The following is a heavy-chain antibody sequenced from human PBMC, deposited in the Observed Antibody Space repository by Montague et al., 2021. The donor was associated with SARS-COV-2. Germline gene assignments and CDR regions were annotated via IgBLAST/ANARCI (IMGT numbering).Heavy chain of an antibody. CDR2: IYFTWST. Sequence: SETLSLTCTVSGGSIGTSYWTWIRQRPGQGLEWIGDIYFTWSTNYSHSLKGRVTISVDTSTNNFSLSLRSVTDADTAVYCCAKVWFEEPRTGGGLDVWGPGTTVTVSS. J-gene: IGHJ6*02. CDR3: AKVWFEEPRTGGGLDV. CDR1: GGSIGTSY. V-gene: IGHV4-59*01. D-gene: IGHD3-10*01.